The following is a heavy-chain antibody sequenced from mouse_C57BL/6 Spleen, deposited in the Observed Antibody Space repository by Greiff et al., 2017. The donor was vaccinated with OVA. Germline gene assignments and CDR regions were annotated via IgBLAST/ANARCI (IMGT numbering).Heavy chain of an antibody. CDR2: IYPGSGST. J-gene: IGHJ4*01. D-gene: IGHD1-3*01. Sequence: QVQLQQPGAELVKPGASVKMSCKASGYTFTSYWITWVKQRPGQGLEWIGDIYPGSGSTNYNEKFKSKATLTVDTSSSTAYMQLSSLTSDDAAVYYCAREELTRGSLDYWGQGTSVTVSS. CDR3: AREELTRGSLDY. CDR1: GYTFTSYW. V-gene: IGHV1-55*01.